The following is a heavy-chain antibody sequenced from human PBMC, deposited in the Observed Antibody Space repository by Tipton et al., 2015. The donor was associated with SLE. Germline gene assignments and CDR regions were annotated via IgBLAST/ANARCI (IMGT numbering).Heavy chain of an antibody. D-gene: IGHD1-26*01. CDR3: ARERGGIVGATRSAFDI. CDR1: GGSISSHY. CDR2: IYYSGST. Sequence: TLSLTCTVSGGSISSHYWSWIRQPPGKGLEWIGYIYYSGSTNYNPSLKSRVTISVDTSKNQFSLKLSSVTAADTAVYYCARERGGIVGATRSAFDIWGQGTMVTVSS. V-gene: IGHV4-59*11. J-gene: IGHJ3*02.